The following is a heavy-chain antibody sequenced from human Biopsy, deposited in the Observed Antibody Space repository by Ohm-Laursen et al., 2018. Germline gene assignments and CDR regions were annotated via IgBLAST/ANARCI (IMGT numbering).Heavy chain of an antibody. V-gene: IGHV1-24*01. CDR1: GYTLTELS. Sequence: ASVKVSCKVSGYTLTELSMHWVRQAPGKGLEWMGGFAHENGKTVYAQNFQARVSMTEDTSTDTAYMELRSLRSEDTAVYYCAADINVWNVNYWGQGTQVTVSS. D-gene: IGHD1-1*01. CDR2: FAHENGKT. J-gene: IGHJ4*02. CDR3: AADINVWNVNY.